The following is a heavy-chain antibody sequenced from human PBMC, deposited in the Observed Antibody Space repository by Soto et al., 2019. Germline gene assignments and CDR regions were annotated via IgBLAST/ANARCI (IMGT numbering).Heavy chain of an antibody. V-gene: IGHV1-69*06. CDR2: IIPIFGAA. CDR1: GGTFSSYA. CDR3: ARQEVEYSSSSPYYYYYGMDV. Sequence: SVKVSCKASGGTFSSYAISWVRQAPGQGLEWMGGIIPIFGAANYAQKFQGRVTITADKSTSTAYMELSSLRSEDTAVYYCARQEVEYSSSSPYYYYYGMDVWGQGTTVTVSS. J-gene: IGHJ6*02. D-gene: IGHD6-6*01.